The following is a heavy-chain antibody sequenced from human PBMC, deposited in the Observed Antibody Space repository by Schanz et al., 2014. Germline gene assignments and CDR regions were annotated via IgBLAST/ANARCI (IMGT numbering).Heavy chain of an antibody. Sequence: QVQLVESGGGVVQPGTSLRLSCAASGFTFRGHAMHWVRQAPGQGLEKVAVTSTDGTKTYYAASVRGRFTISRDNSKNTVYLQMNSLRSEDTAVYYCAKEKEEVAADGSFFDYWGQGTLVTVSS. CDR3: AKEKEEVAADGSFFDY. D-gene: IGHD6-13*01. CDR2: TSTDGTKT. CDR1: GFTFRGHA. J-gene: IGHJ4*02. V-gene: IGHV3-30*04.